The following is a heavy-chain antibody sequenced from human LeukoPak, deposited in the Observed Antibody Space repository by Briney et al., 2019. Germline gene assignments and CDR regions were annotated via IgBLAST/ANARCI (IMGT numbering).Heavy chain of an antibody. J-gene: IGHJ6*03. CDR2: IYYSGNT. Sequence: SETLSLTCTVSGGSISSYYWSWIRQPPGKGLEWIGYIYYSGNTNYNPSLKSRVTISVDTSKNQFSLKLSSVTAADTAVYYCARDGPYYYMDVWGKGTTVTVS. CDR3: ARDGPYYYMDV. CDR1: GGSISSYY. V-gene: IGHV4-59*01.